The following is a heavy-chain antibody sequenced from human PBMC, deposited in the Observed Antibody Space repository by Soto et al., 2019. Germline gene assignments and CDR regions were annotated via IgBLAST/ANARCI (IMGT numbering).Heavy chain of an antibody. J-gene: IGHJ4*02. V-gene: IGHV4-59*08. CDR2: IYYSGST. D-gene: IGHD3-9*01. CDR3: GRLEGLATISYYFDY. Sequence: SETLSLTCTVSGGFISSYYWSWIRQPPGKGLEWIGYIYYSGSTNYNPSLESRVTISVDTSKNQFSLKLMSLTAADTAVYYCGRLEGLATISYYFDYWGQGALVTVS. CDR1: GGFISSYY.